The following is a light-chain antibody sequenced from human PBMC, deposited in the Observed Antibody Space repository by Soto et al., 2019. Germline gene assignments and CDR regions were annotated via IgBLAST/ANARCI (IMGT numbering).Light chain of an antibody. CDR1: SSNIGSNS. V-gene: IGLV1-44*01. J-gene: IGLJ2*01. CDR2: SNN. CDR3: ATWDDSLNGVL. Sequence: QSVLTQPPSASGTPGQRVTISCSGSSSNIGSNSANWYQQHPGTAPKLLISSNNQRPSGVPDRFSGSKSGTSASLAISGLHSEDEADYYCATWDDSLNGVLFGGGTKLTVL.